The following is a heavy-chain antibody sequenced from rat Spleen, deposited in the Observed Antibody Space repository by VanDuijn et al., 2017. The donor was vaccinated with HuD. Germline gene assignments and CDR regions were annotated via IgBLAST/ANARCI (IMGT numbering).Heavy chain of an antibody. V-gene: IGHV5S13*01. CDR2: ISTGGGNT. Sequence: EVQLVESGGGLVQPGRSLKLSCEASGFTFSNYDMAWVRQAPTKGLEWIASISTGGGNTYYRDPVKGRFTISRDNAKNTQYLQMDSLRSEDTATYYCARYYGYTYWYFDFWGPGTMVTVSS. CDR3: ARYYGYTYWYFDF. D-gene: IGHD1-9*01. J-gene: IGHJ1*01. CDR1: GFTFSNYD.